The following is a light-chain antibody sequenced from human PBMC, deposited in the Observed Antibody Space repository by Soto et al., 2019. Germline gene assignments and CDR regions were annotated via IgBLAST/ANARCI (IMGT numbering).Light chain of an antibody. Sequence: DIVLTQSPATLSVSPGERATLSCRASQSVSTNLAWYQQKPGQGPRLLIYAASTRATATPARFSGSGSGTEFTLTISSLQSEDFAVYYCQQYNNWPPITFGQGTRLEIK. CDR2: AAS. CDR3: QQYNNWPPIT. CDR1: QSVSTN. J-gene: IGKJ5*01. V-gene: IGKV3-15*01.